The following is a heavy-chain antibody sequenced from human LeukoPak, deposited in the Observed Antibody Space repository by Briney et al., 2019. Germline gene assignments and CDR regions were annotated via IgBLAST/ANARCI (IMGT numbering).Heavy chain of an antibody. D-gene: IGHD6-6*01. J-gene: IGHJ5*02. CDR1: GFTFSSYW. Sequence: GSLRLSCAASGFTFSSYWMHWVRQAPGKGLVGVSRINSDGSSTSYADSVKGRFTISRDNAKNTLYLQMNSLRAEDTAVYYCASQYSGSTHNWFDPWGQGTLVTVSS. CDR2: INSDGSST. V-gene: IGHV3-74*01. CDR3: ASQYSGSTHNWFDP.